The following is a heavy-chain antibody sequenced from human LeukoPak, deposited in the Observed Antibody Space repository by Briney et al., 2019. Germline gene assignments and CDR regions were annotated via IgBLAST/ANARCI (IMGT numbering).Heavy chain of an antibody. J-gene: IGHJ4*02. CDR3: YAGYTWETTVVDY. D-gene: IGHD1-1*01. Sequence: ASVKVSCKASGYTFTSYYMHWVRQAPGQGLEWMGIINPSGGSTSYAQKFQGRVTMTRDTSTNTVYMELSSLRSEDTAVYYCYAGYTWETTVVDYWGQGTLVTVSS. CDR1: GYTFTSYY. V-gene: IGHV1-46*01. CDR2: INPSGGST.